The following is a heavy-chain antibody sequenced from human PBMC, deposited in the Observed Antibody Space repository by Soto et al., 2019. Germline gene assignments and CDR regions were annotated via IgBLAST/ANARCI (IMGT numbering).Heavy chain of an antibody. V-gene: IGHV3-64D*06. D-gene: IGHD3-22*01. Sequence: EVQLVESGGDLVQPGVSLRVSCSASGFTFSIYAMHWVRQAPGKGLEYVSSISTDGGNTHYADPMKGRFTISSDNSKNTVYLQMSSLRAEDTAVYYSVKGEYYYDRSCYYTFDYWGQGTLVTVSS. CDR1: GFTFSIYA. CDR2: ISTDGGNT. CDR3: VKGEYYYDRSCYYTFDY. J-gene: IGHJ4*02.